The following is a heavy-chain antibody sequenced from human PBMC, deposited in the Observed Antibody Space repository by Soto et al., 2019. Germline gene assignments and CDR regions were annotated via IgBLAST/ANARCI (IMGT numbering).Heavy chain of an antibody. CDR3: VRQGFGALHGLVDV. CDR1: GFTFSTTG. J-gene: IGHJ6*02. CDR2: ISSGSEYI. V-gene: IGHV3-21*04. D-gene: IGHD3-10*01. Sequence: PGGSLRLSCAASGFTFSTTGINWVRQAPGKGLQWVSSISSGSEYIFHADSVKGRLTTSRDNAKNSVYLQMNNLRVEDTAVYYCVRQGFGALHGLVDVWGQGTTVTVSS.